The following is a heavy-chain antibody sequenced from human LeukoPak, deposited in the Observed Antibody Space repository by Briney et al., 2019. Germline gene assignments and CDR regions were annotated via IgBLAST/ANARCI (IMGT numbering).Heavy chain of an antibody. CDR3: ARHGHCTNGVCYSNYYYYMDV. CDR1: GYSFTSYW. Sequence: GESLKISCKGSGYSFTSYWIGWVRQMPGKGLEWMGIIYPDDSDTRYSPSFEGQVIISVDKSISTAYLQWGSLKASDTATYYCARHGHCTNGVCYSNYYYYMDVWGKGPRSPSP. V-gene: IGHV5-51*01. J-gene: IGHJ6*03. CDR2: IYPDDSDT. D-gene: IGHD2-8*01.